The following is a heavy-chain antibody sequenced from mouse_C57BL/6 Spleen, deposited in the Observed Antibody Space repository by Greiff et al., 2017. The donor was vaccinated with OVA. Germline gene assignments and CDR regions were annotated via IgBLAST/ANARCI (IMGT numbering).Heavy chain of an antibody. Sequence: EVKLQESGGGLVKPGGSLKLSCAASGFTFSDYGMHWVRQAPEKGLEWVAYISSGSSTIYYADTVKGRFTISRDNAKNTLFLQMTSLRSEDTAMYYCARDDDGYRFAYWGQGTLVTVSA. D-gene: IGHD2-3*01. J-gene: IGHJ3*01. V-gene: IGHV5-17*01. CDR3: ARDDDGYRFAY. CDR1: GFTFSDYG. CDR2: ISSGSSTI.